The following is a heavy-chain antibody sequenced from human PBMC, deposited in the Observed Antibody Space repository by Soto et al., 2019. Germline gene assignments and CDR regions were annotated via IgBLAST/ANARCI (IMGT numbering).Heavy chain of an antibody. J-gene: IGHJ6*02. CDR2: IYSGGSA. CDR3: VRDDYGLDV. V-gene: IGHV3-53*01. CDR1: GFIVSSNY. Sequence: EVQLVESGGGLIQPGGSLRLSCAASGFIVSSNYMSWVRQAPGKGLEWVSVIYSGGSANYADSVKGRFTISRDNSKNTLYLQMNSLRAEDTAVYYCVRDDYGLDVWGQGTAVTVSS.